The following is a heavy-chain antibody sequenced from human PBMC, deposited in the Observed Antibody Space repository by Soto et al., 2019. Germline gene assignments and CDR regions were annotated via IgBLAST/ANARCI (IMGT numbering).Heavy chain of an antibody. CDR3: ASSAGGYSYGYNYYYGMDV. CDR2: IIPIFGTA. J-gene: IGHJ6*02. Sequence: QVQLVQSGAEVKKPGSSVKVSCKASGGTFSSYAISWVRQAPGQGLEWMGGIIPIFGTANYAQKFQGRVTITADESTSTAYMALSSLRSEDTAVYYCASSAGGYSYGYNYYYGMDVWGQGTTVTVSS. CDR1: GGTFSSYA. V-gene: IGHV1-69*12. D-gene: IGHD5-18*01.